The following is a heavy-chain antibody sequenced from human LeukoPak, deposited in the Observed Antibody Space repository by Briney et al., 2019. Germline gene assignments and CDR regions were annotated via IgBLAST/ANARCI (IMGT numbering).Heavy chain of an antibody. D-gene: IGHD4-17*01. J-gene: IGHJ4*02. CDR2: IVVGSGNT. CDR1: GFTFTSSA. CDR3: AAATFTVTMRYFDY. V-gene: IGHV1-58*02. Sequence: ASVKVSCKASGFTFTSSAMQWVRQARGQRLEWIGWIVVGSGNTNYAQKFQERVTITRDMSTSTAYMELSSLRSEDTAVYYCAAATFTVTMRYFDYWRQGTLVTVSS.